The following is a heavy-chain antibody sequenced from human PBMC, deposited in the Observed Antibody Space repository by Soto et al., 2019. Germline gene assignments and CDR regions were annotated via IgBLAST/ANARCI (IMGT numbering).Heavy chain of an antibody. CDR1: GGSFSSGSYY. V-gene: IGHV4-61*01. J-gene: IGHJ4*02. CDR3: ARALRIVGATTNFDY. CDR2: IYYSGST. D-gene: IGHD1-26*01. Sequence: SETLSLTCTVSGGSFSSGSYYWSWILQPPGKGLEWIGYIYYSGSTNYNPSLKSRVTISVDTSKNQFSLKLSSVTAADTAVYYCARALRIVGATTNFDYWGQGTLVTVSS.